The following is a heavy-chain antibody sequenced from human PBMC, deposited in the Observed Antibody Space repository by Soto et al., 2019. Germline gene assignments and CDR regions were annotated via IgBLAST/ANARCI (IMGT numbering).Heavy chain of an antibody. V-gene: IGHV3-23*01. Sequence: PGGSLRLSCAASEFTFGSYAMSWFRQAPGKGLEWVSAISEGGDKTFYADSVKGRFTISRDNSKNTLSLQLNSLRAEDTAVYYCAIVRGYITGTTSYCGQGTLVTVSS. CDR1: EFTFGSYA. D-gene: IGHD1-20*01. CDR3: AIVRGYITGTTSY. J-gene: IGHJ4*02. CDR2: ISEGGDKT.